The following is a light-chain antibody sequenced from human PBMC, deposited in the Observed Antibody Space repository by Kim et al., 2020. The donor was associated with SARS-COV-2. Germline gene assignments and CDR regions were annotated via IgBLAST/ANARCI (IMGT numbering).Light chain of an antibody. CDR1: SSGVGSYNR. Sequence: GQSVTISCTGTSSGVGSYNRGAWEQQPPGTAPKLIIYGVSDRPSGVPHRFSGSKSGNTASLTISWLQTEDEADYYCSSYTSSSTLIFGGGTQLTVL. CDR3: SSYTSSSTLI. CDR2: GVS. J-gene: IGLJ2*01. V-gene: IGLV2-18*02.